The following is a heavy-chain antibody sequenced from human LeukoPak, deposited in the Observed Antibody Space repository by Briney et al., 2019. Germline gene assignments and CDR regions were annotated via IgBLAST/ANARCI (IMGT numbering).Heavy chain of an antibody. CDR2: ISYDGSNK. D-gene: IGHD3-3*01. J-gene: IGHJ4*02. CDR1: GFTFSSYA. CDR3: ARSENLTIFGVAI. Sequence: PGGSLRLSCAASGFTFSSYAMHWVRQAPGKGLEWVALISYDGSNKYHGDSVKGRFTISRDNSKNTLYLQMNSLRAEDTAVYYCARSENLTIFGVAIWGQGTLVTVSS. V-gene: IGHV3-30-3*01.